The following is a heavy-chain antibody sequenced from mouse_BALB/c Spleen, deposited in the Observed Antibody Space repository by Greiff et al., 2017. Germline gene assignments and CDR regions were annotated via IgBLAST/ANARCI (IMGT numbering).Heavy chain of an antibody. CDR1: GYTFTSYW. D-gene: IGHD1-1*01. V-gene: IGHV1-69*02. CDR3: ARAPYYGRSYWYFEV. CDR2: IDPSDSYT. Sequence: QVQLQQPGAELVKPGASVKLSCKASGYTFTSYWMHWVKQRPGQGLEWIGEIDPSDSYTNYNQKFKGKATLTVDKSSSTAYMQLSSLTSEDSAVYYCARAPYYGRSYWYFEVWGAGTTVTVSS. J-gene: IGHJ1*01.